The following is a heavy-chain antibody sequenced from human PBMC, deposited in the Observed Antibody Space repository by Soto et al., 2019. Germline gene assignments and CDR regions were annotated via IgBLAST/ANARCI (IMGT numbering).Heavy chain of an antibody. V-gene: IGHV5-51*01. CDR1: GYSFTSYW. CDR3: ARRGAHIAAAAANWFDP. D-gene: IGHD6-13*01. Sequence: PGESLKISCKGSGYSFTSYWIGWVRQMPGKGLEWMGIIYPGDSDTRYSPSFQGQVTISADKSISTAYLQWSSLKASDTAMYYCARRGAHIAAAAANWFDPWGQGTLVTVPS. CDR2: IYPGDSDT. J-gene: IGHJ5*02.